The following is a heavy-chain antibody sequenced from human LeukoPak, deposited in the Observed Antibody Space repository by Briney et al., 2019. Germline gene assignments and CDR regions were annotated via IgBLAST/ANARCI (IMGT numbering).Heavy chain of an antibody. D-gene: IGHD6-19*01. CDR2: IYYSGST. Sequence: PSETLSLTCTVSGGSISSYYWSWIRQPPGKGLEWIGYIYYSGSTNYNPSLKSRVTISVDTSKNQFSLKLSSVTAADTAVYYCAIVGSSGRLADWGQGTLVTVSS. CDR3: AIVGSSGRLAD. J-gene: IGHJ4*02. CDR1: GGSISSYY. V-gene: IGHV4-59*01.